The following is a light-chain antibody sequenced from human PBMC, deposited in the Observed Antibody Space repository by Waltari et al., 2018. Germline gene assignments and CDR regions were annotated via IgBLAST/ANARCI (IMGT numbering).Light chain of an antibody. CDR3: SSYVSGSTLKM. CDR1: NNDIGGYDY. J-gene: IGLJ3*02. CDR2: DVS. V-gene: IGLV2-14*01. Sequence: QSALTQPASVSGSPGQSITISCTGTNNDIGGYDYVSWYQQHPGKAPKLLIYDVSDRPSAVSIRCSGAKSGSTASLTISGLQTEEEADYYCSSYVSGSTLKMFGGGTKLTVL.